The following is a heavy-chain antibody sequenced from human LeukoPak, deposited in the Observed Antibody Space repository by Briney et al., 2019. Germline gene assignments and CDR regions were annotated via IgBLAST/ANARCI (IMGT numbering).Heavy chain of an antibody. Sequence: GASVKVSCKVSGYTLTELSMHWVRQAPGKGLEWMGGFDPEDGETIYAQKFQGRVTMTEDASTDTAYMELSSLRSEDTAVCYCATPPDSYGKKSGYYYGMDVWGQGTTVTVSS. J-gene: IGHJ6*02. CDR1: GYTLTELS. D-gene: IGHD5-18*01. CDR3: ATPPDSYGKKSGYYYGMDV. CDR2: FDPEDGET. V-gene: IGHV1-24*01.